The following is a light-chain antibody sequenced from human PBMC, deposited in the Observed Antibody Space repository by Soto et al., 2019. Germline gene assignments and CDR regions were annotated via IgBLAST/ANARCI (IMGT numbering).Light chain of an antibody. Sequence: EIVLTQSPATLYLSPGERATLSCRASQSVSSYLACYQQKPGQAPRLLIYDASNRATGIPARFSGSGSGTDFTLTISSLEPEDFAVYYCQQRSNWPRRITFGQGTRLEIK. CDR2: DAS. V-gene: IGKV3-11*01. CDR1: QSVSSY. CDR3: QQRSNWPRRIT. J-gene: IGKJ5*01.